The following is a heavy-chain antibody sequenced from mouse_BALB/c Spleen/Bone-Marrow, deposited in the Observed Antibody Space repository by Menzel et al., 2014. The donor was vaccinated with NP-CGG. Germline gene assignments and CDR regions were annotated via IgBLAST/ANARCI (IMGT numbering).Heavy chain of an antibody. J-gene: IGHJ4*01. CDR2: ISGGSSTI. Sequence: VQLQQSGGGLVQPGGSRKLSCAASGFTFSSFGMHWVRQAPEKGLEWVAYISGGSSTIYYADTVKGRFTISRDNPKNTLFLQMTSLRPEDTAMYYCARGVYGYVKYAMDYWGQGTSVTVSS. V-gene: IGHV5-17*02. CDR1: GFTFSSFG. D-gene: IGHD1-2*01. CDR3: ARGVYGYVKYAMDY.